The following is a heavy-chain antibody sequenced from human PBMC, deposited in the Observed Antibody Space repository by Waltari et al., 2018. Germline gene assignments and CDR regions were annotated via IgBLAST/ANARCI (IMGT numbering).Heavy chain of an antibody. D-gene: IGHD2-2*01. CDR3: ARALRTYSSKDYCLYY. CDR1: GFTFSSYG. V-gene: IGHV3-33*01. Sequence: QVQLVESGGGVVQPGRSLRLSCAASGFTFSSYGMHWVRQAPGKGLDRVAVIRDERRSKLYADSVKARFTSSRDNSKKTLYLQMNSLRAEDTAVYYCARALRTYSSKDYCLYYWGQGTLVTVSS. CDR2: IRDERRSK. J-gene: IGHJ4*02.